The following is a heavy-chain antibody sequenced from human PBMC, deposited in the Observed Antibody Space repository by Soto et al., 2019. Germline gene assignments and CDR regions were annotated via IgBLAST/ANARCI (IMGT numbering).Heavy chain of an antibody. J-gene: IGHJ4*02. CDR3: TRGGPLGNYFDY. CDR1: GFTLDNAW. CDR2: IKRNVDGGTI. D-gene: IGHD2-15*01. Sequence: EVQLVESGGGLVMPGGSLRLSFPASGFTLDNAWRNWVPKAPGKGREWVGRIKRNVDGGTIDYAESVKGRFSISRDDSKNTLYLQMNSLKTEDTAVYYCTRGGPLGNYFDYWGQGTLVAVSS. V-gene: IGHV3-15*07.